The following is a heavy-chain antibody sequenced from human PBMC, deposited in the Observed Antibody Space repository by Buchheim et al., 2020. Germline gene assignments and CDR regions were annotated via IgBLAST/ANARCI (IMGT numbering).Heavy chain of an antibody. CDR3: ARDSGEYYDFWSGYYRNYYFDY. J-gene: IGHJ4*02. CDR1: GFTFSSYG. D-gene: IGHD3-3*01. CDR2: IWYDGSNK. V-gene: IGHV3-33*01. Sequence: QVQLVESGGGVVQPGRSLRLSCAASGFTFSSYGMHWVRQAPGKGLEWVAVIWYDGSNKYYADSVKGRFTISRDNSKNTLYLQMNSLRAEDTAVYYCARDSGEYYDFWSGYYRNYYFDYWGQGTL.